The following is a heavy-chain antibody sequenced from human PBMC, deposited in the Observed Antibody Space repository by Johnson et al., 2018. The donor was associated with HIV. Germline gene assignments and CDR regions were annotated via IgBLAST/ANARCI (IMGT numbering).Heavy chain of an antibody. CDR3: AKSGLFVLVVYAPDVFDI. Sequence: VQLVESGGGLVKPGGSLRLSCAASGFTFSDYYMSWIRQAPGKGLEWVSYISSSGSTIQYADSVKGRFTISRNNAKNSLYLQMNSLRPEDTAVYYCAKSGLFVLVVYAPDVFDIWGQGTMVTVSS. D-gene: IGHD2-8*02. J-gene: IGHJ3*02. CDR2: ISSSGSTI. CDR1: GFTFSDYY. V-gene: IGHV3-11*04.